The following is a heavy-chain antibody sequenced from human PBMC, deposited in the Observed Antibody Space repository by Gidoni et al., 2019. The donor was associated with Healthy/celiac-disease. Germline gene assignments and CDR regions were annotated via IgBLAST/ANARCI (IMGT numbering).Heavy chain of an antibody. Sequence: QVQLQESGPGLVKPSETLSLTCTVSGGSISSYYWRWIRQPAGKGLEWIGRIYTSGSTNYNPSLKSRVTMSVDTSKNQFSLKLSSVTAADTAVYYCARAPYYDSSGYYFDVLDYYFDYWGQGTLVTVSS. D-gene: IGHD3-22*01. V-gene: IGHV4-4*07. CDR1: GGSISSYY. J-gene: IGHJ4*02. CDR3: ARAPYYDSSGYYFDVLDYYFDY. CDR2: IYTSGST.